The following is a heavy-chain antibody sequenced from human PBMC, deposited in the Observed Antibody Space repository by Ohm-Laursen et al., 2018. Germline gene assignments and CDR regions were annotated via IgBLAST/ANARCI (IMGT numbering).Heavy chain of an antibody. CDR2: FYHSGGT. D-gene: IGHD6-13*01. J-gene: IGHJ3*01. Sequence: SETLSLTCTVSGGSISSYYWSWIRQPPGKGLEWIGHFYHSGGTNNNPSFKSRVTISIDMSKNQFSLNLNSVTAADTAVYYCASSQSSSWYHAFDVWGQGTMVTVSS. V-gene: IGHV4-4*08. CDR1: GGSISSYY. CDR3: ASSQSSSWYHAFDV.